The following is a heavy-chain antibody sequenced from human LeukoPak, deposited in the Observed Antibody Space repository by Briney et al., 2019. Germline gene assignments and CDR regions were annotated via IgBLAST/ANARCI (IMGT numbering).Heavy chain of an antibody. CDR3: ARERGDWNYDRYYYYYMDV. CDR1: GGSISSHY. J-gene: IGHJ6*03. V-gene: IGHV4-59*11. CDR2: IYYSGST. D-gene: IGHD1-7*01. Sequence: PSETLSLTCTVSGGSISSHYWSWIRQPPGKGLEWIGYIYYSGSTNYNPSLKSRVTISVDTSKNQFSLKLSSVTAADTAVYYCARERGDWNYDRYYYYYMDVWGKGTTVTVSS.